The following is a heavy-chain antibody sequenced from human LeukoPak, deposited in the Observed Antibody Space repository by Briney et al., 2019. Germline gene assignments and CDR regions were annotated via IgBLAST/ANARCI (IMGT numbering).Heavy chain of an antibody. D-gene: IGHD5-18*01. Sequence: SETLSLTCAVYGGPFSGYYWSWIRQPPGKGLEWIGEINHSGSTNYNPSLKSRVTISVDTSKNQFSLKLSSVTAADTAVYYCARGWRQLWFQRVFDYWGQGTLVTVSS. CDR2: INHSGST. CDR3: ARGWRQLWFQRVFDY. J-gene: IGHJ4*02. CDR1: GGPFSGYY. V-gene: IGHV4-34*01.